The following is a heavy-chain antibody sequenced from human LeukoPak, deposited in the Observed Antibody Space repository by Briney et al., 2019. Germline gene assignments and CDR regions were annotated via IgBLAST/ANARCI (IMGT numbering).Heavy chain of an antibody. CDR2: INPSGGST. J-gene: IGHJ6*02. D-gene: IGHD3-22*01. Sequence: ASVKVSCKASGYIFPTHYMHWVRQAPGQGLEWMGVINPSGGSTSYAQKFQGRVTMTRDTSTSTLYMELSSLRSGDTAVYYCARGVYDNSGHYYYFYYALDVWGQGTTVTVSS. CDR1: GYIFPTHY. V-gene: IGHV1-46*01. CDR3: ARGVYDNSGHYYYFYYALDV.